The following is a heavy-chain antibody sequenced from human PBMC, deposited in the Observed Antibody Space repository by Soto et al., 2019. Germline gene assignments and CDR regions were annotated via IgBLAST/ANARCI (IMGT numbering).Heavy chain of an antibody. V-gene: IGHV3-30*18. Sequence: GGSLRLSCAASGFTFSSYGMHWVRQAPGKGLEWVAVISYDGSNKYYADSVKGRFTISRDNSKNTLYLQMNSLRAEDTAVYYCAKDQGRGTGAEPRWGQGTLVTVSS. CDR3: AKDQGRGTGAEPR. CDR2: ISYDGSNK. J-gene: IGHJ4*02. D-gene: IGHD2-8*02. CDR1: GFTFSSYG.